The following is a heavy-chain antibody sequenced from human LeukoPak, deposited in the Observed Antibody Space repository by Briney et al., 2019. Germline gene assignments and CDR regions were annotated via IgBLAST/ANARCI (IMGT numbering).Heavy chain of an antibody. J-gene: IGHJ5*01. CDR3: ARKVAVAIDLDS. CDR1: AFTFKSNG. CDR2: TTGAGSNT. V-gene: IGHV3-23*01. Sequence: GGSVCLYCAASAFTFKSNGMTWVRPVQGKGLEWFTSTTGAGSNTKSADSVNGRLTISTDNTTNKLSLHMTGLRAEDPAFYYFARKVAVAIDLDSWGQGTLVTVSS. D-gene: IGHD2-2*01.